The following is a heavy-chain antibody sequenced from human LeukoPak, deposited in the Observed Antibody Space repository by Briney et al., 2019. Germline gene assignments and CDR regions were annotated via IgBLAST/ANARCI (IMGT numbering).Heavy chain of an antibody. V-gene: IGHV4-39*07. CDR2: IYYSGST. CDR1: GGSISSSRYY. J-gene: IGHJ5*02. Sequence: PSETLSLTCTVSGGSISSSRYYWGWIRQPPGKGLEWIGSIYYSGSTYYNPSLKSRVTISVDTSKNQFSLKLSSVTAADTAVYYCARDYYDSSRQGNWFDPWGQGTLVTVSS. CDR3: ARDYYDSSRQGNWFDP. D-gene: IGHD3-22*01.